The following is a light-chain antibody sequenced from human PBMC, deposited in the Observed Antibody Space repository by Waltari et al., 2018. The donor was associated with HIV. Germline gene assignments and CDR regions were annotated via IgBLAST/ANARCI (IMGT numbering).Light chain of an antibody. CDR1: QSVRSSF. Sequence: PGERVTLSCRASQSVRSSFLNWYQQKPGQAPRLLIYGASTRATRIPARFSGSGSGTDFTLTISSVQPEDFAVHFCQQEYNLQYTFGQGTKLEIK. CDR3: QQEYNLQYT. CDR2: GAS. V-gene: IGKV3D-7*01. J-gene: IGKJ2*01.